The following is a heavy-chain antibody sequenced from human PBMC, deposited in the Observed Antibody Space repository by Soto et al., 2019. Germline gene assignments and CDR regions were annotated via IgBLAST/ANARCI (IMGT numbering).Heavy chain of an antibody. D-gene: IGHD3-16*01. CDR3: ARTAPMDAGDKYYYDF. V-gene: IGHV1-69*13. Sequence: GASVKVSCKPSGGTFSTFGISWVRQAPGQGLEWMGGIIPFFGTAEYSQKFEDRITITADESTYTVYMDLRSLTSEDTAIYYCARTAPMDAGDKYYYDFWGQGALVTVSS. CDR2: IIPFFGTA. CDR1: GGTFSTFG. J-gene: IGHJ4*02.